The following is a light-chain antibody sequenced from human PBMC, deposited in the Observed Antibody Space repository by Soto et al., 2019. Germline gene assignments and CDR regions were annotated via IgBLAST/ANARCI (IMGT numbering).Light chain of an antibody. V-gene: IGLV2-14*01. CDR1: SSDVGGFLY. Sequence: QSALTQPASVSGSPGQSITISCTGTSSDVGGFLYVSWYQQHPGKAPKLMIYEVSNRPSGVSNRFSGLKSGNTASLTISGLQAEDEADYYCSSYTSASALVFGGGTQLTVL. CDR3: SSYTSASALV. J-gene: IGLJ3*02. CDR2: EVS.